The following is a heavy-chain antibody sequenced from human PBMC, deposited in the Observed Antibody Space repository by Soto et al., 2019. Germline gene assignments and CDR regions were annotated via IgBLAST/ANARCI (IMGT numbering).Heavy chain of an antibody. V-gene: IGHV5-51*01. Sequence: GESLKLSCKGSGYSFTSYWIGWVRQMPGKGLEWMGIIYPGDSDTRYSPSFQGQVTISADKSISTAYLQWSSLKASDTAMYYCARARYYYDSTRYPKPYYFDYWGQGTLVTVSS. CDR1: GYSFTSYW. J-gene: IGHJ4*02. CDR2: IYPGDSDT. D-gene: IGHD3-22*01. CDR3: ARARYYYDSTRYPKPYYFDY.